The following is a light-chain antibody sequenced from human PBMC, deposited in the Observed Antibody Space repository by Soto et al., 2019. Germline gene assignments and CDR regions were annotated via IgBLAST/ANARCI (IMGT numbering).Light chain of an antibody. CDR3: QQYNSYTWT. J-gene: IGKJ1*01. Sequence: DIQITQSPSTLSASVGDRVTITCRASQSISSWLAWYQQKPGKAPKVLIYDASSLEYGVPSRFSGSGSGTEFTLTISSLQPDDFATYYCQQYNSYTWTFGQGTKVDIK. V-gene: IGKV1-5*01. CDR1: QSISSW. CDR2: DAS.